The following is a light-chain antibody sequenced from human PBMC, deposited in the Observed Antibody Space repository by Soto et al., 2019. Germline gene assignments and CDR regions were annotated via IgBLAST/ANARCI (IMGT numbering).Light chain of an antibody. Sequence: EIVLTQSPATLSLSPGERATLSCRASQSVSSSYLAWYQHKPGQAPSLLIYDASHRATGISARFSGSGSGTDFTLTISSLEPEDFAVYYCQQRSNWPWTFGQGTKVDI. CDR2: DAS. CDR1: QSVSSSY. V-gene: IGKV3-11*01. J-gene: IGKJ1*01. CDR3: QQRSNWPWT.